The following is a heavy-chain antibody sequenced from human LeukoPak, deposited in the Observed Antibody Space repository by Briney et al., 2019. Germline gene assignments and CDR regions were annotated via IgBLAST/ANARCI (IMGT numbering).Heavy chain of an antibody. CDR1: GFTFSSYG. D-gene: IGHD2-15*01. J-gene: IGHJ4*02. CDR3: ARSTPLPGYCSGGSCRDFDY. Sequence: GGSLRLSCAASGFTFSSYGMHWVRQAPGKGLEWVAVISYDGSNKYYADSVKGRFTISRDNSKNTLYLQMNSLRAEDTAVYYCARSTPLPGYCSGGSCRDFDYWGQGTLVTVSS. V-gene: IGHV3-30*19. CDR2: ISYDGSNK.